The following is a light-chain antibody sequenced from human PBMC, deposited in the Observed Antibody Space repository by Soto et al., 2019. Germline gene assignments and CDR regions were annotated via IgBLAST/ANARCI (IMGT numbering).Light chain of an antibody. CDR2: GAS. V-gene: IGKV3-15*01. CDR1: QSVSSN. J-gene: IGKJ1*01. Sequence: EIVMTQSPATLSVSPGERATLSCRASQSVSSNLAGYQQKPGQAPRLLIYGASTRATGIPTRFSGSGSVTEFTLTISILQSEDFAVYYCQQYNNGWTFGQGTKVEIK. CDR3: QQYNNGWT.